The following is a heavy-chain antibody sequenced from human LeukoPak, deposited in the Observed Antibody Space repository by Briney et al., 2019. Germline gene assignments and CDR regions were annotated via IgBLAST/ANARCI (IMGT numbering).Heavy chain of an antibody. Sequence: GGFLRLSCTASKFTFSHYGMRWVRQAPGKGLEWVAVISSDGSIKVYADSVKGRFTLSRDNSINTVDLQMNSLRAEDTAVYYCVKEYHSRGFGAYFDYWGQGTLVTVSS. CDR1: KFTFSHYG. D-gene: IGHD3-3*01. CDR2: ISSDGSIK. CDR3: VKEYHSRGFGAYFDY. J-gene: IGHJ4*02. V-gene: IGHV3-30*18.